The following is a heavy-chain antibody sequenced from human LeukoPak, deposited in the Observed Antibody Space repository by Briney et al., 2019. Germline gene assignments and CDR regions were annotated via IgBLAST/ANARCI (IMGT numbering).Heavy chain of an antibody. CDR1: GFTFSSYE. CDR2: ISGSSTTI. V-gene: IGHV3-48*03. D-gene: IGHD1-14*01. J-gene: IGHJ4*02. CDR3: AREYNEFDY. Sequence: GESLRLSCAASGFTFSSYEMNWVRQAPGKGLEWVSYISGSSTTIYYADSVKGRFTISRDNAKNSLYLQMNSLRAEDTAVYYCAREYNEFDYWGQGTLVTVSS.